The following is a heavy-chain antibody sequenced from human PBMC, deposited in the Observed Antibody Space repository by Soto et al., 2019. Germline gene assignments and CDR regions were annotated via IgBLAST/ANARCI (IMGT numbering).Heavy chain of an antibody. CDR1: GGTFSSYA. J-gene: IGHJ6*02. CDR3: ARERFRLGPSGMDV. D-gene: IGHD3-9*01. Sequence: GASVKVSCKASGGTFSSYAISWVRQAPGQGLEWMGGIIPIFGTANYAQKFQGRVTMTRDTSTSTVYMELSSLRSEDTAVYYCARERFRLGPSGMDVWGQGTTVTVSS. V-gene: IGHV1-69*05. CDR2: IIPIFGTA.